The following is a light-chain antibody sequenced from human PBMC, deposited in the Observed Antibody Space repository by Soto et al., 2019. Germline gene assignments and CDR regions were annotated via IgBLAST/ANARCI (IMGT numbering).Light chain of an antibody. CDR2: AAS. J-gene: IGKJ4*01. Sequence: DIPLTQSPSFLSASVGDRVTITCRASQGISSYLAWYQQKPGKAPKLLIYAASTLQGGVPSRFSGSGSGTEFTLTISSLQPEDFATYHCQQHSSYPVTFGGGTKVEIK. CDR1: QGISSY. V-gene: IGKV1-9*01. CDR3: QQHSSYPVT.